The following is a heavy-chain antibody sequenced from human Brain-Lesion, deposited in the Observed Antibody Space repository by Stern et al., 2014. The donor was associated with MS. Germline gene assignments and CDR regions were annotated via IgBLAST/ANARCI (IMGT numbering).Heavy chain of an antibody. CDR1: GGSISSSTYY. J-gene: IGHJ4*02. V-gene: IGHV4-39*01. CDR3: ARHDSVPRPSQLYSARDRGPGYFDY. D-gene: IGHD1-26*01. Sequence: QVQLQESGPGLVKPSETLSLTCTVSGGSISSSTYYWAWIRQPPGKGLEWIGNIYYSGLTYYNPSLKSRVPISVDMSKNQFSLKLSSVTAADTAIYYCARHDSVPRPSQLYSARDRGPGYFDYWGQGTLVTVSS. CDR2: IYYSGLT.